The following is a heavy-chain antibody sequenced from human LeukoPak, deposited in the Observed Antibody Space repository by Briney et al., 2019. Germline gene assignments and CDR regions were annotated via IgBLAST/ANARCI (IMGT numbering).Heavy chain of an antibody. CDR2: IKEDGSEK. Sequence: GGSLRLSCAASGFTFSSYWMSWVRQAPGKGLEWVADIKEDGSEKYYVDSVKGRFTISRDNAKNSLYLQMNSLRAEDTALYYCAKVSSSGWYDYFDYWGQGTLVTVSS. D-gene: IGHD6-19*01. CDR1: GFTFSSYW. J-gene: IGHJ4*02. CDR3: AKVSSSGWYDYFDY. V-gene: IGHV3-7*03.